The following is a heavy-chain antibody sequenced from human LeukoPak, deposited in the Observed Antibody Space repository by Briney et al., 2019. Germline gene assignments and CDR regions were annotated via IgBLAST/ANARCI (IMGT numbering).Heavy chain of an antibody. Sequence: GGSLRLSCSASGFTFSRYPMHWVRQAPGKGLVWVSRIKSDGRTTYCADSVKGRFTISRDDAKNTLYLQMNSLRAEDTAVYYCARAGVAVAYFYYFDYWGQGSLVTVSS. CDR2: IKSDGRTT. V-gene: IGHV3-74*01. CDR1: GFTFSRYP. D-gene: IGHD6-19*01. CDR3: ARAGVAVAYFYYFDY. J-gene: IGHJ4*02.